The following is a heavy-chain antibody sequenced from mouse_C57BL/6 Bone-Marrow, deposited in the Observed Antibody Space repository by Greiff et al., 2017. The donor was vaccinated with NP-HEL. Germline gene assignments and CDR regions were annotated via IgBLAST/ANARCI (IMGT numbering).Heavy chain of an antibody. CDR3: ARHEYYGSSFAY. CDR1: GFSLTSYG. V-gene: IGHV2-6-1*01. D-gene: IGHD1-1*01. J-gene: IGHJ3*01. Sequence: VKVEESGPGLVAPSQSLSITCTVSGFSLTSYGVHWVRQPPGKGLEWLVVIWSDGSTTYNSALKSRLSISKDNSKSQVFLKMNSLQTDDTAMYYCARHEYYGSSFAYWGQGTLVTVSA. CDR2: IWSDGST.